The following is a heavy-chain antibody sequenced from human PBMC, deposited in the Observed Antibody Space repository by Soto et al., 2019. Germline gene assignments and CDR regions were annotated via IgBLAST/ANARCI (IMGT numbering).Heavy chain of an antibody. CDR2: ISSSGSTI. D-gene: IGHD3-3*01. Sequence: PGGSLRLSCAASGFTFSSYEMNWVRQAPGKGLEWVSYISSSGSTIYCADSVKGRFTISRDNAKNSLYLQMNSLRAEDTAVYYCARESGYPFFDYWGHGTLVTVSS. CDR1: GFTFSSYE. J-gene: IGHJ4*01. CDR3: ARESGYPFFDY. V-gene: IGHV3-48*03.